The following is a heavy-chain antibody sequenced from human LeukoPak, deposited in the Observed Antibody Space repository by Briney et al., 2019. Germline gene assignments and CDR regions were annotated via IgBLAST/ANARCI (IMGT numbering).Heavy chain of an antibody. CDR3: GRGSVGFGELNY. CDR1: GFTFSSYA. J-gene: IGHJ4*02. CDR2: ISYDGSNK. D-gene: IGHD3-10*01. Sequence: GGSLRLSCAASGFTFSSYAMHWVRQAPGKGLEWVAVISYDGSNKFYADSVKGRFTLSRDNSKNTLYLQTNSLRIEDTAVYYCGRGSVGFGELNYWGQGTLVTVSS. V-gene: IGHV3-30-3*01.